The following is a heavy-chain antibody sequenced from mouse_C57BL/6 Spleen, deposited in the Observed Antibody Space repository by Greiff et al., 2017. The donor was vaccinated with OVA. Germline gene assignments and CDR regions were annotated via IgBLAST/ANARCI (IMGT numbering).Heavy chain of an antibody. D-gene: IGHD1-1*01. CDR1: GYAFTNYL. V-gene: IGHV1-54*01. Sequence: QVQLQQSGAELVRPGTSVKVSCKASGYAFTNYLIEWVKQRPGQGLEWIGVINPGSGGTNYNEKFKGKATLTADKSSSTAYMQLSSLTSEDAAVYFCARAPTVVAFDYWGQGTTLTVSS. J-gene: IGHJ2*01. CDR2: INPGSGGT. CDR3: ARAPTVVAFDY.